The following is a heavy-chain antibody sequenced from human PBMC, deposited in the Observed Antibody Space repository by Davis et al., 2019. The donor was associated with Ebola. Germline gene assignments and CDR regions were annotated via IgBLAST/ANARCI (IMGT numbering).Heavy chain of an antibody. V-gene: IGHV4-39*01. J-gene: IGHJ4*02. CDR1: GGSISSSSYY. CDR3: ARHNRKWELLGPNYFDY. CDR2: IYYSGST. Sequence: SETLSLTCTVSGGSISSSSYYWGWIRQPPGKGLEWIGSIYYSGSTYYNPSLKSRVTISVDTSKNQFSLKLSSVTAADTAVYYCARHNRKWELLGPNYFDYWGQGTLVTVSS. D-gene: IGHD1-26*01.